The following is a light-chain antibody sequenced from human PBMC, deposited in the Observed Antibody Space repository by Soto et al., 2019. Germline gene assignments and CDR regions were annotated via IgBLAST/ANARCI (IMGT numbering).Light chain of an antibody. Sequence: QSVLTQPPSVSAAPGQKVTISCSGSSSNIDSNPVSWYRHLPGTVPKLLIHNDDKRPSGIPDRFSGSKSGTSATLGITGLQTGDEADYYCGSWDASLSAGVFGGGTKVTVL. CDR3: GSWDASLSAGV. CDR1: SSNIDSNP. CDR2: NDD. V-gene: IGLV1-51*01. J-gene: IGLJ2*01.